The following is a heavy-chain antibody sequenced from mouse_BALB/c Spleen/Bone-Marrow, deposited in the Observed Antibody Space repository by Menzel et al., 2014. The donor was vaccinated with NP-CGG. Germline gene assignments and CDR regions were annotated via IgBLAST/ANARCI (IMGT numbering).Heavy chain of an antibody. V-gene: IGHV1-61*01. J-gene: IGHJ3*01. D-gene: IGHD2-1*01. CDR1: GYSFTTYW. CDR3: AREKVYYGISWFAY. Sequence: QVQLQQPGTEVVRPGASVKLSCKASGYSFTTYWMNWVKQRPGQGLEWIGMIHPPDSETRLNQKFKDKATLTVDKSSSTAYMQLNSPTSEDSAVYYCAREKVYYGISWFAYWGQGTLVTVSA. CDR2: IHPPDSET.